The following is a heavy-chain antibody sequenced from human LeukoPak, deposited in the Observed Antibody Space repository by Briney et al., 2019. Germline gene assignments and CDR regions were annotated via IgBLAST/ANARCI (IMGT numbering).Heavy chain of an antibody. CDR2: IHPSGTT. J-gene: IGHJ4*02. CDR3: ARETEVPGGRSWDF. V-gene: IGHV4-4*07. Sequence: SETLSLTCTVSAGSISSYYWTWIRHPAGKVLEWIGRIHPSGTTNHNPSLKSRVIMSLDMSNNQFSLKVRSVTAADTAVYYCARETEVPGGRSWDFWGQGTLVTVSS. D-gene: IGHD6-19*01. CDR1: AGSISSYY.